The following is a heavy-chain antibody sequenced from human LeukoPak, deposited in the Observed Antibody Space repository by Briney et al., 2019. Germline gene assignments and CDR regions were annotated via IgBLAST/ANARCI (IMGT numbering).Heavy chain of an antibody. CDR2: IYSGGST. Sequence: PGGSLRLYCAASGFTVSSNYMSWVRQAPGKGLEWVSVIYSGGSTYYADSVKGRFTISRDNSKNTLYLQMNSLRAEDTAVYYCARGYYDSSGYYPFDYWGQGTLVTVSS. CDR3: ARGYYDSSGYYPFDY. CDR1: GFTVSSNY. J-gene: IGHJ4*02. D-gene: IGHD3-22*01. V-gene: IGHV3-53*01.